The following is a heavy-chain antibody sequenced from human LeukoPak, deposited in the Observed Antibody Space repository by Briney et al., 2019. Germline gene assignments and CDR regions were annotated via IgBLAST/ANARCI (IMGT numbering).Heavy chain of an antibody. J-gene: IGHJ4*02. Sequence: GGSLRLSCAASGFTFSRYGMHWVRQAPGQRLEWVAVIWNDGSETFHADSVKGRFRIARDNSKNTLYLQMNSLRAEDTAVYFCARDMGRAWYGPPDYWGQGTLVTVSS. CDR2: IWNDGSET. CDR3: ARDMGRAWYGPPDY. D-gene: IGHD6-13*01. V-gene: IGHV3-33*08. CDR1: GFTFSRYG.